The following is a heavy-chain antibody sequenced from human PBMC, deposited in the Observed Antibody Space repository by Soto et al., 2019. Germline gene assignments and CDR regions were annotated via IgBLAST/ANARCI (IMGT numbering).Heavy chain of an antibody. V-gene: IGHV3-23*01. CDR1: GFTFSSYA. Sequence: GSLRLSCAASGFTFSSYAMSWVRQAPGKGLEWVSAISGSGGSTYYADSVKGRFTISRDNSKNTLYLQMNSLRAEDTAVYYCAKDPPRYSSGWTGFDYWGQGTLVTVSS. CDR2: ISGSGGST. CDR3: AKDPPRYSSGWTGFDY. D-gene: IGHD6-19*01. J-gene: IGHJ4*02.